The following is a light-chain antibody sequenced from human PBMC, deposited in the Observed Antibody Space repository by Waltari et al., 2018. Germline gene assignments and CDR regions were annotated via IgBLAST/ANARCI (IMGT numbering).Light chain of an antibody. J-gene: IGLJ3*02. CDR3: SSRDTSGDHWV. CDR1: SLSTHY. CDR2: PRN. Sequence: SSELTQDPAVSVALGQTVRITCQGDSLSTHYATWYQQRPRQAPTLVIYPRNSRPSGIPDRFSGSSSGNTASLTITGAQAEDEADYYCSSRDTSGDHWVFGGGTKLTVL. V-gene: IGLV3-19*01.